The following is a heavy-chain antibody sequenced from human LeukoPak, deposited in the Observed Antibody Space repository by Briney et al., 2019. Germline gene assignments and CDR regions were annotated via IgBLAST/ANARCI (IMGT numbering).Heavy chain of an antibody. J-gene: IGHJ4*02. CDR1: GFTFSSYG. CDR3: ARWADYYYNY. CDR2: ISYDGSNK. V-gene: IGHV3-30*03. D-gene: IGHD3-16*01. Sequence: PGGSLRLSCAASGFTFSSYGMHWVRQAPGKGLEWVAVISYDGSNKYYADSVKGRFTISRDNAKNSLYLQMNSLRAEDTAVYYCARWADYYYNYWGQGTLVTVSS.